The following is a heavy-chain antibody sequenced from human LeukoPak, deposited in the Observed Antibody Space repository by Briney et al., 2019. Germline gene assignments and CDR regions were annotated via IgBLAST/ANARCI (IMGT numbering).Heavy chain of an antibody. D-gene: IGHD5-12*01. J-gene: IGHJ4*02. CDR2: IYHSASA. CDR3: ARGGGGYAFDY. Sequence: SETLSLTCTVSGGSISSYYWSWIRQPPGQGLEWIGHIYHSASANYSPSLKSRVTMSAATSKNQFSLKLTSVTAADTAVYYCARGGGGYAFDYWGQGTLVTVSS. V-gene: IGHV4-59*01. CDR1: GGSISSYY.